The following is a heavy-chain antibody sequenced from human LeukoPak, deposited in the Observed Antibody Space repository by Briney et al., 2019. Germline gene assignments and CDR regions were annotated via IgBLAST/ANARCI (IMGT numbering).Heavy chain of an antibody. D-gene: IGHD3-22*01. CDR3: AKDQGYYDSSGPFDY. Sequence: GSLRLSCVASGFIFRNYAMSWVRQAPGEGLEWVSGISDNGGGTYYADSVKGRFTISRDNSKNMLYLQMNSLRAEDTAVYYCAKDQGYYDSSGPFDYWGQGTLVTVSS. J-gene: IGHJ4*02. V-gene: IGHV3-23*01. CDR2: ISDNGGGT. CDR1: GFIFRNYA.